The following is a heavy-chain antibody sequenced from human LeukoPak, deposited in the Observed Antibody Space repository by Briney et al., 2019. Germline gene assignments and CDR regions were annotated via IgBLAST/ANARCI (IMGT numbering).Heavy chain of an antibody. J-gene: IGHJ3*02. Sequence: PSETLSLTCTVSGGSISTITYYWGWIRQPPGKGLEWVGHMYYRGNTFYNPSLKSRVTISVDTSKNQFSLKLRSVTAADTAVYYCARGWAANDAFDIWGQGTMVTVSS. CDR1: GGSISTITYY. CDR3: ARGWAANDAFDI. D-gene: IGHD1-26*01. V-gene: IGHV4-39*07. CDR2: MYYRGNT.